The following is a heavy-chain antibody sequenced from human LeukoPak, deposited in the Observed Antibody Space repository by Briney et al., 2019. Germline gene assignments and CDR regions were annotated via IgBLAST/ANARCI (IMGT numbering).Heavy chain of an antibody. CDR2: INPNSGGT. V-gene: IGHV1-2*06. CDR3: ANILSYDYVWGSYRPFDY. D-gene: IGHD3-16*02. J-gene: IGHJ4*02. Sequence: ASVKVSCKASGYTFTGYYMHWVRQAPGQGLEWMGRINPNSGGTNYAQKFQGRVTMTRDTSISTAYMELSRLGSDDTAVYYCANILSYDYVWGSYRPFDYWGQGTLVTVSS. CDR1: GYTFTGYY.